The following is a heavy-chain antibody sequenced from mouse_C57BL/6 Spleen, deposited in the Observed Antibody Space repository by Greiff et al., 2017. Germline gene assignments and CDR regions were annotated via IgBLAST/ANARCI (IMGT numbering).Heavy chain of an antibody. D-gene: IGHD1-1*01. Sequence: VQLQQPGAELVKPGASVKLSCKASGYTFTSYWMQWVKQRPGQGLEWIGEIDPSDSYTNYNQKFKGKATLTVDTSSSTAYMQLSSLTAEDSAVEYCARGYYYGSDYYAMDYWGQGTSVTVSS. CDR3: ARGYYYGSDYYAMDY. CDR2: IDPSDSYT. CDR1: GYTFTSYW. J-gene: IGHJ4*01. V-gene: IGHV1-50*01.